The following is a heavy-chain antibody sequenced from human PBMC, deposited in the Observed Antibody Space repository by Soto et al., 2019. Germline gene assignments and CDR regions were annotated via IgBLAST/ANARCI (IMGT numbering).Heavy chain of an antibody. V-gene: IGHV1-3*01. J-gene: IGHJ5*02. CDR2: IHAGNGDT. Sequence: QVQLVQSGAEVKKPGASVKVSCKASGYTFSTYAVQWVRQAPGQSLEWIGWIHAGNGDTKYSQKFHDRVTITRDTSASTTYMELSSLRSEDTAVYYCARVPRYTSDIAEVPAVMFEDWFVPWGQGTLVTVSS. CDR1: GYTFSTYA. D-gene: IGHD2-2*01. CDR3: ARVPRYTSDIAEVPAVMFEDWFVP.